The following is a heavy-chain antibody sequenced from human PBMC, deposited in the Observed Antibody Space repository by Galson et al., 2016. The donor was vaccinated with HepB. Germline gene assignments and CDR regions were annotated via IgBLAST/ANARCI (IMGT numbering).Heavy chain of an antibody. Sequence: SISSYYWSWIRQTPGKGLEWIGYIHFSGSTNYNPSLKSRVTILEDTSKNQFSLKLSSVTAADTAVYDCARAFWGGYLDHWGQGTLVTVSS. D-gene: IGHD3-3*01. CDR2: IHFSGST. V-gene: IGHV4-59*01. CDR1: SISSYY. CDR3: ARAFWGGYLDH. J-gene: IGHJ4*02.